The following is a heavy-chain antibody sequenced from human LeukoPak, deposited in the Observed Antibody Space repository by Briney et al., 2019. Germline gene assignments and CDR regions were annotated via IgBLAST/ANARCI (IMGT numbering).Heavy chain of an antibody. CDR1: GYTFTSYG. CDR3: ARSSTVTRGGFDY. CDR2: INPSGGST. J-gene: IGHJ4*02. D-gene: IGHD4-17*01. Sequence: ASVKVSCKASGYTFTSYGISWVRQAPGQGLEWMGIINPSGGSTSYAQKFQGRVTMTRDTSTSTVYMELSSLRSEDTAVYYCARSSTVTRGGFDYWGQGTLVTVSS. V-gene: IGHV1-46*01.